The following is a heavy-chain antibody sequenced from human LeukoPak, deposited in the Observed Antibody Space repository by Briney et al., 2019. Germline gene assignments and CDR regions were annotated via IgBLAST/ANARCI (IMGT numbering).Heavy chain of an antibody. CDR1: GYTFTGYY. D-gene: IGHD1-1*01. J-gene: IGHJ4*02. CDR3: AREGVDWNHSVYYFDY. V-gene: IGHV1-2*02. CDR2: INPNSGGT. Sequence: ASVKASCKASGYTFTGYYMHWARQAPGQGLEWMGWINPNSGGTNYAQKFQGRVTMTRDTSISTAYMELSRLRSDDTAVYYCAREGVDWNHSVYYFDYWGQGTLVTVSS.